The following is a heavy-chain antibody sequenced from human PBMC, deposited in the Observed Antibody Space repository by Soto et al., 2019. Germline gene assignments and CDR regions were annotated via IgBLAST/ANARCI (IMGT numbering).Heavy chain of an antibody. V-gene: IGHV4-39*01. CDR1: GGSISSSSYY. J-gene: IGHJ3*02. D-gene: IGHD3-3*01. Sequence: QLQLQESGPGLVKPSETLSLTCTVSGGSISSSSYYWGWIRQPPGKGLEWIGSIYYSGSTYYNPSLKSRVTISVDTYKNQFSLKLSSVTAADTAVYYCARRPTYYDFWSGEDAFDIWGQGTMVTVSS. CDR3: ARRPTYYDFWSGEDAFDI. CDR2: IYYSGST.